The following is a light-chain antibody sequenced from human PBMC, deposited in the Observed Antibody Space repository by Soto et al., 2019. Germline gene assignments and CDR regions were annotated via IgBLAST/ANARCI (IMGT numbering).Light chain of an antibody. CDR2: DAL. CDR3: QQYDNLPLT. CDR1: QDITNY. Sequence: DIQMTQSPSSLSASVGDRVTITCQASQDITNYLNWYQQKPGKAPTLLIYDALNLEPGVPSRFSGSGSGTDFTFTISSLRPEDIATYYCQQYDNLPLTFGGGTKVEIK. V-gene: IGKV1-33*01. J-gene: IGKJ4*01.